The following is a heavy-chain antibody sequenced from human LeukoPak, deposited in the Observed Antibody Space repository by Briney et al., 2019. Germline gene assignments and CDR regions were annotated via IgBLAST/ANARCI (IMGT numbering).Heavy chain of an antibody. Sequence: SETLSLTCTVSGGSISSYYWSWIRQPPGKGLEWIGYIYYSGSTNYNPSLKSRVTISVDTSKNQFSLKLSSVTAADTAVYYCARLLHPSIAAAGNGGRFDYWGQGTLVTVSS. V-gene: IGHV4-59*01. J-gene: IGHJ4*02. CDR2: IYYSGST. CDR1: GGSISSYY. CDR3: ARLLHPSIAAAGNGGRFDY. D-gene: IGHD6-13*01.